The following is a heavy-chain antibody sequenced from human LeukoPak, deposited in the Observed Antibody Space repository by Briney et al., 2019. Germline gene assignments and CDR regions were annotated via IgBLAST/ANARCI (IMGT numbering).Heavy chain of an antibody. CDR1: GYTFSSNY. V-gene: IGHV1-46*01. CDR3: ARDHRYGGLFDY. CDR2: INPSGGST. Sequence: ASVKVSCKASGYTFSSNYMHWVRQAPGQGLEWMGIINPSGGSTNYAQKFQGRVTMTRDTSTSTVYMELSSLRSEDTAVYYCARDHRYGGLFDYWGQGTLVTVSS. J-gene: IGHJ4*02. D-gene: IGHD1-1*01.